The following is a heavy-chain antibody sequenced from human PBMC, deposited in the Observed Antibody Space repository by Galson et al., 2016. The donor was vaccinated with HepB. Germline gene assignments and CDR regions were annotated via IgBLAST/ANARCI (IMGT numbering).Heavy chain of an antibody. CDR2: TFYRSNWQN. CDR3: ARSYLLGRGFGW. J-gene: IGHJ4*02. Sequence: CAISGDSVSSNSAGWYWIRQSPSRGLECLGRTFYRSNWQNDYAESVRSRITITPDTSKSQFSLQLNSVTPEDTAVYYCARSYLLGRGFGWWGQGTLVTVSS. D-gene: IGHD7-27*01. V-gene: IGHV6-1*01. CDR1: GDSVSSNSAG.